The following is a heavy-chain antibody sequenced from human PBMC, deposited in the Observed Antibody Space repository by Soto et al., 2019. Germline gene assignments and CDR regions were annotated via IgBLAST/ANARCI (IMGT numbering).Heavy chain of an antibody. CDR3: ARRAYSSSWFFDY. CDR1: GGSISSYY. V-gene: IGHV4-59*01. J-gene: IGHJ4*02. Sequence: LSLTCTVSGGSISSYYWSWIRQPPGKGLEWIGYIYYSGSTNYNPSLKSRVTISVDTSKNQFSLKLSSVTAADTAVYYCARRAYSSSWFFDYWGQGTLVTVSS. CDR2: IYYSGST. D-gene: IGHD6-13*01.